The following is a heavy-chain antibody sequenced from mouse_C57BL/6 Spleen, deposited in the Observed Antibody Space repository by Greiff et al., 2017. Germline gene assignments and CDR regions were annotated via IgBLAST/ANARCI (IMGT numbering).Heavy chain of an antibody. J-gene: IGHJ1*03. CDR2: IHPSDSDT. V-gene: IGHV1-74*01. CDR1: GYTFTSYW. Sequence: QVQLQQPGAELVQPGASVTVSCKASGYTFTSYWMHWVKQRPGQGLEWIGRIHPSDSDTNYNQKFKGKATLTVDQSSCTTYMQLSSLTSEDSAVYYCAMGITTVHWYCDVWGTGTTVTVSS. D-gene: IGHD1-1*01. CDR3: AMGITTVHWYCDV.